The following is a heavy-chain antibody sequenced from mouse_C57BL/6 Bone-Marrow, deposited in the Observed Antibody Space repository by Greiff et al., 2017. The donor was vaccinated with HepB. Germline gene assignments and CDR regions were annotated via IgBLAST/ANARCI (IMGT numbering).Heavy chain of an antibody. J-gene: IGHJ2*01. CDR1: GYAFTNYL. CDR3: ARKGLPYYFDY. CDR2: INPGSGGT. Sequence: VQLQQSGAELVRPGTSVKVSCKASGYAFTNYLIEWVKQRPGQGLEWIGVINPGSGGTNYNEKFKGKATLTADKSSSTAYMQLSSLTSEDSAVYFCARKGLPYYFDYWGQGTTLTVSS. D-gene: IGHD3-3*01. V-gene: IGHV1-54*01.